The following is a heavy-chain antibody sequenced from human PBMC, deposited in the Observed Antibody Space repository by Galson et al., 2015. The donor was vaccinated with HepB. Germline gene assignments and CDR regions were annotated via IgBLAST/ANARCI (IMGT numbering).Heavy chain of an antibody. J-gene: IGHJ6*02. CDR3: TTVFCGTITCYRAYYHYYGMQV. Sequence: SLRLSCAVSGFTFSKAWMTWVRQAPGKGLEWVGRIKSKSDGGTADHAAPLKGRFTISRDDSENTLYLEMTSLKAEDTAVYYCTTVFCGTITCYRAYYHYYGMQVWGQGTTVTVSS. CDR2: IKSKSDGGTA. D-gene: IGHD2-2*01. CDR1: GFTFSKAW. V-gene: IGHV3-15*01.